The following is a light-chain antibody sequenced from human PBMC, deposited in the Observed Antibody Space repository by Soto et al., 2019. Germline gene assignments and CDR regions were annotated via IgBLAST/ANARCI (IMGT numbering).Light chain of an antibody. CDR1: QSISTY. CDR2: DAS. Sequence: EIVLTQSPATLSLSPGERATLSCRASQSISTYLAWYQQKPGRAPRLLIYDASNRATGIPARFSGSGSGTDFTLTISSLDPEDFAVYYCQQRNNWPSFGQGTRLEIK. J-gene: IGKJ5*01. CDR3: QQRNNWPS. V-gene: IGKV3-11*01.